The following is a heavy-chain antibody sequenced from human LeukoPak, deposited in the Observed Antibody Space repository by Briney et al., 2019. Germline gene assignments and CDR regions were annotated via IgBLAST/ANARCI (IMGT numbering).Heavy chain of an antibody. CDR3: AKVGTGKGYYFDY. V-gene: IGHV3-23*01. Sequence: TGGSLRLPCAASGFTFSSYAMSWVRQAPGKGLEWVSAISGSGGSTYYADSVKGRFTISRDNSKNTLYLQMNSLRAEDTAVYYCAKVGTGKGYYFDYWGQGTLVTVSS. CDR2: ISGSGGST. J-gene: IGHJ4*02. D-gene: IGHD1-1*01. CDR1: GFTFSSYA.